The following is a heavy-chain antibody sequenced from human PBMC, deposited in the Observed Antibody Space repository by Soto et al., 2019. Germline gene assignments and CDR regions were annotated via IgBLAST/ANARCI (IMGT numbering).Heavy chain of an antibody. V-gene: IGHV3-15*01. CDR3: ATRLTFSNVGPEKDLQH. D-gene: IGHD1-26*01. CDR1: GFTFSNAW. Sequence: EVQLVESGGVLVQPGGSLRLSCAASGFTFSNAWLPWVRQAPGKGLDWVGRIKGNTAGGTTDDAAAVEGRFTISRDDSKNKLYLQMDSLKAEDTAVYYCATRLTFSNVGPEKDLQHWGQGPLGTDSS. CDR2: IKGNTAGGTT. J-gene: IGHJ1*01.